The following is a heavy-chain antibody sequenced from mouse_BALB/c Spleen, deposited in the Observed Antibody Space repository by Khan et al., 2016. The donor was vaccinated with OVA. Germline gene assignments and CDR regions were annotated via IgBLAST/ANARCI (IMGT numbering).Heavy chain of an antibody. CDR1: GYSFTTYY. Sequence: EVELVESGPELMKPGTSVKISCKASGYSFTTYYIHWVIQTHGKSLEWIGYIDPFSGGTTYNQKFKGKATLTVEKSSSTAYIHLSNLTSEDSAVYYCTRHGYVAWFTYWGQGTLVTVSA. CDR3: TRHGYVAWFTY. J-gene: IGHJ3*01. D-gene: IGHD2-2*01. CDR2: IDPFSGGT. V-gene: IGHV1S135*01.